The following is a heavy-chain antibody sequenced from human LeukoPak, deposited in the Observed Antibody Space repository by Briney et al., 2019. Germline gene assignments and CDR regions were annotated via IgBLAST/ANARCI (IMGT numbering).Heavy chain of an antibody. V-gene: IGHV1-2*02. Sequence: ASVKVSCKASGYTFTGYYMHWVRQAPGQGLEWMGWINPNSGGTNYAQKFQGRVTMTRDTSISTAYMELSRLRSDDTAVCYCAKEVPAATSNWFDPWGQGTLVTVSS. CDR2: INPNSGGT. CDR1: GYTFTGYY. CDR3: AKEVPAATSNWFDP. J-gene: IGHJ5*02. D-gene: IGHD2-2*01.